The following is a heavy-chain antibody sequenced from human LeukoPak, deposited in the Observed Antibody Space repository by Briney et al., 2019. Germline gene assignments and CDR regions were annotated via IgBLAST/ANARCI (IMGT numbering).Heavy chain of an antibody. D-gene: IGHD5-18*01. Sequence: PGGSLRLSCAASGFTFSSYSMTWVRQAPGKGLEWVSSISSSSSYIYYADSVKGRFTISRGNAKNSLYLQMNSLRAEDTAVYYCARVLDGYSYGFDYWGQGTLVTVSS. J-gene: IGHJ4*02. V-gene: IGHV3-21*01. CDR2: ISSSSSYI. CDR3: ARVLDGYSYGFDY. CDR1: GFTFSSYS.